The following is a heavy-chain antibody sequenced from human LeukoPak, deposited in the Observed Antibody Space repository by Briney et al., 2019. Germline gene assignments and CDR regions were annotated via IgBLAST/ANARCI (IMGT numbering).Heavy chain of an antibody. D-gene: IGHD2-2*01. CDR2: IYYSGST. CDR1: GGSISSGGYY. J-gene: IGHJ5*02. CDR3: ARGEEYQLLSSWFDP. V-gene: IGHV4-31*03. Sequence: SETLSLTCTVSGGSISSGGYYWSWIRQHPGKGLEWIGYIYYSGSTYYNPSLKSRVTISVDTSKNQFSLKLSSVTAADTAVYYCARGEEYQLLSSWFDPWGQGTPVTVSS.